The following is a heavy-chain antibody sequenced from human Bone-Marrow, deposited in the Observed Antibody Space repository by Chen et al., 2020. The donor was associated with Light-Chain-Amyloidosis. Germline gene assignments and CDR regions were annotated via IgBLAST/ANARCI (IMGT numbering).Heavy chain of an antibody. CDR2: IYPYDSDA. D-gene: IGHD5-12*01. V-gene: IGHV5-51*01. J-gene: IGHJ4*02. CDR3: ARRRDGYNFDY. Sequence: EVQLEQSGPEVKKPGEALKISCKGSGYTFPNYWIGWVRQMPGKGLEWIGVIYPYDSDARYSPSFEGQVTISADKSITTAYLQWRSLKASDTAMYYCARRRDGYNFDYWGQGTLVTVSS. CDR1: GYTFPNYW.